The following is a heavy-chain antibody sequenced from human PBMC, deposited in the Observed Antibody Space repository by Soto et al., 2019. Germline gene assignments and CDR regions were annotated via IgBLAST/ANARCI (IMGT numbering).Heavy chain of an antibody. J-gene: IGHJ4*02. CDR3: ARDGIGGTVFRGFCDY. D-gene: IGHD1-7*01. V-gene: IGHV3-33*01. Sequence: QKYLVESGGGVVQPGGSLRLSCVASGSIFSGYGMHWVRQAPGKGLEWVAVIWYDGSNKYYADSVKGRFTISRDNSKNMLYLQMDSVRAEDTAGYYCARDGIGGTVFRGFCDYWGQGTLVTVSS. CDR2: IWYDGSNK. CDR1: GSIFSGYG.